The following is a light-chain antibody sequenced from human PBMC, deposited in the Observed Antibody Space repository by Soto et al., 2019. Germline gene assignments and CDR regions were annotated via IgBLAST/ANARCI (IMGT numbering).Light chain of an antibody. V-gene: IGKV3D-15*01. Sequence: EIVLTQSPCTLSVSPGERVTLSCRASQSVDIDLAWYQQKPGQAPRLLIYGASTRATDMPGRFRGSGAGAEFTLTISSLQSEDSAVYYCQQYRGWPRTFGQGTKVDIK. CDR1: QSVDID. CDR2: GAS. J-gene: IGKJ1*01. CDR3: QQYRGWPRT.